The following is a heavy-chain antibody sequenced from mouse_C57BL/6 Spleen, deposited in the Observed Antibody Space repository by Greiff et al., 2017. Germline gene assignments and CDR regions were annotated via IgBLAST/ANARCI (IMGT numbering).Heavy chain of an antibody. CDR3: ASAPAKYYGSSYVGYAMDY. V-gene: IGHV1-82*01. CDR2: IYPGDGDT. Sequence: QVQLQQSGPELVKPGASVKISCKASGYAFSSSWMNWVKQRPGKGLEWIGRIYPGDGDTNYNGKFKGKATLTADKSSSTAYMQLSSLTSEDSAVYFCASAPAKYYGSSYVGYAMDYWGQGTSVTVSS. D-gene: IGHD1-1*01. J-gene: IGHJ4*01. CDR1: GYAFSSSW.